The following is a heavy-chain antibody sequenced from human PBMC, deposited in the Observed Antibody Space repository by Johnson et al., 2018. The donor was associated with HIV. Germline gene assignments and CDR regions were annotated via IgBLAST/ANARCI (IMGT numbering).Heavy chain of an antibody. CDR2: IRSKGNTYAT. CDR3: ARPIARGASNI. Sequence: VQLVESGGGLVQPGGSLKLACSASGFTFSGSALHWVRQASGKGLEWVGLIRSKGNTYATVYSASLKGRFTISRDDSKNTAYLQMNSLRAEDTAVYYCARPIARGASNIWGQGTMVTVSS. D-gene: IGHD1-26*01. CDR1: GFTFSGSA. J-gene: IGHJ3*02. V-gene: IGHV3-73*02.